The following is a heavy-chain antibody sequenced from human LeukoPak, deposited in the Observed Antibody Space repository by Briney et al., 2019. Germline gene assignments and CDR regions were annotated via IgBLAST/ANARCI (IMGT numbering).Heavy chain of an antibody. D-gene: IGHD4-17*01. CDR3: AKHFGDYGGGTIDI. J-gene: IGHJ3*02. Sequence: KPSETLSLTCTVSGCSISSYYWSWIRQPPGKGLEWIGYIFYSGSTNYNPSLKSRVTISVDTSKNHFSLKLSSVTAADTAVYYCAKHFGDYGGGTIDIWGQGTMVTVSS. CDR2: IFYSGST. V-gene: IGHV4-59*01. CDR1: GCSISSYY.